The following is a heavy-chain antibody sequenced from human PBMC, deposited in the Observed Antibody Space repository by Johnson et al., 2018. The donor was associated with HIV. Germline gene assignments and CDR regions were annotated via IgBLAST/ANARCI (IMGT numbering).Heavy chain of an antibody. Sequence: EVQLVESGGGLVQPGGSLRLSCAASGFTFDDYAMHWVRQAPGKGLEWVSGISWNSGSIGYADSVKGRFTISRDNAKNSLYLQMNRLRAEDTAVSYCARQTLRAFDIWGQGTMVTVSS. J-gene: IGHJ3*02. CDR2: ISWNSGSI. CDR3: ARQTLRAFDI. V-gene: IGHV3-9*01. CDR1: GFTFDDYA.